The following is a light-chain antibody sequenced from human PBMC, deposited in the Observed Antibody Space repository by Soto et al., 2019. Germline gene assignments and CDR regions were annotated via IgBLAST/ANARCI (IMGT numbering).Light chain of an antibody. CDR3: QQYSSYPT. CDR2: AAS. V-gene: IGKV1-39*01. CDR1: QSISSY. Sequence: DIQMTQSPSSLSASVGDRVTITCRASQSISSYLNWYQQKPGKAPKLLIYAASSLQSGVPSRFSGSGSGTEFTLTISSLQSDDFATYYCQQYSSYPTFGQGTKVDI. J-gene: IGKJ1*01.